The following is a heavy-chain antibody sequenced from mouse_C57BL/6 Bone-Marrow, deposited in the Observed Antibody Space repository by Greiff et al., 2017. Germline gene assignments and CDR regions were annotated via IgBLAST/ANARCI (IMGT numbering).Heavy chain of an antibody. CDR3: ARAPIYCYGSSYGYFDF. CDR1: GYTFTSYG. D-gene: IGHD1-1*01. Sequence: VQLQESGAELARPGASVKLSCKASGYTFTSYGISWVKQRTGQGLEWIGEIYPRSGNTYYNEKFKGKATLTADKSSSTAYMELRSLTSEDSAVXFCARAPIYCYGSSYGYFDFRGQGNTLPGSS. V-gene: IGHV1-81*01. CDR2: IYPRSGNT. J-gene: IGHJ2*01.